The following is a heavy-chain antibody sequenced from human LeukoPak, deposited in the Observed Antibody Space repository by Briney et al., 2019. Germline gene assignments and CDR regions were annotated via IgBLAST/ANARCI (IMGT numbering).Heavy chain of an antibody. CDR2: IDPNSGAT. Sequence: ASVKVSCKASGYTFTANYLHWVRQAPGQGLEWMGWIDPNSGATNHAQMFQGRVTMTRDTSIITAYMELSRLRSDDTAVYYCASGSGLYSPDYWGQGNLVTVSS. CDR1: GYTFTANY. J-gene: IGHJ4*02. D-gene: IGHD3-3*01. CDR3: ASGSGLYSPDY. V-gene: IGHV1-2*02.